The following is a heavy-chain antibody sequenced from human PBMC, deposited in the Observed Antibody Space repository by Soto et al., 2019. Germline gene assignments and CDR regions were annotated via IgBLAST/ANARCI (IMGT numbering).Heavy chain of an antibody. Sequence: QVQLVQSGAEVKKPGSSVKVSCKASGGTFSSYAISWVRQAPGQGLEWMGGIIPIFGTANYEKKFQGRVTITADESPSTGYMELSSLRSEDTAVYYCASPPTTGNYYYCGMDVWGQGTTVTVSS. V-gene: IGHV1-69*12. CDR1: GGTFSSYA. D-gene: IGHD4-17*01. CDR2: IIPIFGTA. J-gene: IGHJ6*02. CDR3: ASPPTTGNYYYCGMDV.